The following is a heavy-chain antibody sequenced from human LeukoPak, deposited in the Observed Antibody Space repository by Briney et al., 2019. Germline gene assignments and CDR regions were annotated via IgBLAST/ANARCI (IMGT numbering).Heavy chain of an antibody. CDR1: GGSISSYY. V-gene: IGHV4-59*01. J-gene: IGHJ4*02. CDR2: IYYSGST. Sequence: SETLSLTCTVSGGSISSYYWSWIRQPPGKGLEWIGYIYYSGSTNYNPSLKSRVTISVDTSKNQFSLKLSSVTAADTAVYYCARDFRRAHYHDSSGHSGWYYFDYWGQGTLVTVSS. D-gene: IGHD3-22*01. CDR3: ARDFRRAHYHDSSGHSGWYYFDY.